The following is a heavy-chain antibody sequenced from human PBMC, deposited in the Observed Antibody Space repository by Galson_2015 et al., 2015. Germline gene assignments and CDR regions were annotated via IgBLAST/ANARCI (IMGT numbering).Heavy chain of an antibody. CDR2: IYYSGST. CDR1: GGSVSIDKW. CDR3: ASMPHYYDSSGYPLSAFDI. D-gene: IGHD3-22*01. J-gene: IGHJ3*02. Sequence: ETLSLTCAVSGGSVSIDKWWNWVRQPPGKGLEWIGYIYYSGSTNYNPSLKSRVTISVDTSKSQFSLRLSSVTTADTAVYYCASMPHYYDSSGYPLSAFDIWGQGTMVTVSS. V-gene: IGHV4-61*01.